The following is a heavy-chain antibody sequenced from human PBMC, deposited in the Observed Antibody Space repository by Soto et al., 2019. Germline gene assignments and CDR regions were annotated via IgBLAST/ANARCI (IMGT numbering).Heavy chain of an antibody. CDR1: GFTFSSYA. V-gene: IGHV3-30-3*01. J-gene: IGHJ4*02. CDR3: ARDPHYDSSGYSVY. Sequence: GGSLRLSCAASGFTFSSYAMHWVRQAPGKGLEWVAVISYDGSNKYYADSVKGRFTISRDNSKNTLYLQMNSLRAEDTSVYYCARDPHYDSSGYSVYWGQGTLVTVSS. D-gene: IGHD3-22*01. CDR2: ISYDGSNK.